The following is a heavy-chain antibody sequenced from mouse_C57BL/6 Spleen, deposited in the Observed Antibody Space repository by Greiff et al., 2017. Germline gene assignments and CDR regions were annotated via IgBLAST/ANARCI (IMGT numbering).Heavy chain of an antibody. V-gene: IGHV1-69*01. Sequence: QVQLQQPGAELVMPGASVKLSCKASGYTFTSYWMHWVKQRPGQGLEWIGEIDPTDSYTNYNQKFKGKSTLTVDKSSSTAYMQISSLTSEDSAVYYCARGTMVNRGYDFDDWGKGTTLTVSS. CDR2: IDPTDSYT. J-gene: IGHJ2*01. CDR3: ARGTMVNRGYDFDD. D-gene: IGHD1-1*02. CDR1: GYTFTSYW.